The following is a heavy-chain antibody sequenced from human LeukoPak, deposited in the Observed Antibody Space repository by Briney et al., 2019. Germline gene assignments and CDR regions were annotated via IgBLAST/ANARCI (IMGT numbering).Heavy chain of an antibody. V-gene: IGHV3-30*18. D-gene: IGHD1-26*01. CDR2: ISYDGSNK. CDR3: AKLGSGSDPGAFDI. J-gene: IGHJ3*02. CDR1: GFTFSSYG. Sequence: GGSRRLSCAASGFTFSSYGMHWVRQAPGKGLEWVAVISYDGSNKYYADSVKGRFTISRDNSKNTLYLQMNSLRAEDTAVYYCAKLGSGSDPGAFDIWGQGTMVTVSS.